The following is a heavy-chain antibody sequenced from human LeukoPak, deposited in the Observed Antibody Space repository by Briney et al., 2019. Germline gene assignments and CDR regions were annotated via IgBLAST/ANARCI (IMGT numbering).Heavy chain of an antibody. CDR2: ISDSGGST. J-gene: IGHJ4*02. CDR1: GFTFSSYA. D-gene: IGHD2-8*01. Sequence: GGSLRLSCAASGFTFSSYAMSWVRQAPGKGLEWVSAISDSGGSTYDADCVKGRFTISRANSKNTLYLQMNRLRAEDTAVYYCAKDTSIGRYCTNGVCSPFDYWGQGTLVTVSS. CDR3: AKDTSIGRYCTNGVCSPFDY. V-gene: IGHV3-23*01.